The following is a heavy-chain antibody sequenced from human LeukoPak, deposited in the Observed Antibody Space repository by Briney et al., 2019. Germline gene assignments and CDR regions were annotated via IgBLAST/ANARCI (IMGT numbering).Heavy chain of an antibody. J-gene: IGHJ3*02. Sequence: GGSLRLSCAASGFTFSSYWMSWVRQAPGKGLESVANMNQDGSEKYYVDSMKGRFTISRDNAMNSLYLQINSLRAEDTAVYYCARAHLTGVDVFDIWGHGTMVTVSS. CDR2: MNQDGSEK. CDR1: GFTFSSYW. D-gene: IGHD2-8*01. V-gene: IGHV3-7*01. CDR3: ARAHLTGVDVFDI.